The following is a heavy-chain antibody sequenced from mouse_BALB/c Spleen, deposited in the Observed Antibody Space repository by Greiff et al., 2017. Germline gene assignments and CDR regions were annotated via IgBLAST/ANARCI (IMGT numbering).Heavy chain of an antibody. CDR1: GYTFTSYW. V-gene: IGHV1-7*01. CDR3: ARSTMTTRRFAY. CDR2: INPSTGYT. J-gene: IGHJ3*01. Sequence: VQLQQSGAELAKPGASVKMSCKASGYTFTSYWMHWVKQRPGQGLEWIGYINPSTGYTEYNQKFKDKATLTADKSSSTAYMQLSSLTSEDSAVYYCARSTMTTRRFAYWGQGTLVTVSA. D-gene: IGHD2-4*01.